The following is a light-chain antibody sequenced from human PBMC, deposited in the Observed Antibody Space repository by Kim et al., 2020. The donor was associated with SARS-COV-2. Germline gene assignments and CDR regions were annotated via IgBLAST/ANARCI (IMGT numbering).Light chain of an antibody. Sequence: LTQPPSASGSPGQSVTISCTGSSSDVGGYNYVSWYQHHPGKAPKLIIFEVNKRPSGVPDRFSGSKSGNTASLTVSGLQAEDEADYHCSSYAGSRAVV. J-gene: IGLJ2*01. V-gene: IGLV2-8*01. CDR2: EVN. CDR3: SSYAGSRAVV. CDR1: SSDVGGYNY.